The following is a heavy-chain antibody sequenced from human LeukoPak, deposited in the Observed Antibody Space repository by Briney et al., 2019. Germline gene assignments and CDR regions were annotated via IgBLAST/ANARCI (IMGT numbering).Heavy chain of an antibody. D-gene: IGHD1-20*01. V-gene: IGHV5-51*01. Sequence: GESLQISCKGSGYSFTRYWIGWVRQMPGKGLEWMGIIYPGDSDTRYSPSFQGQVTISADKSISTAYLQWSSLKASDTAMYYCARPGITGTTGLDYWGQGTLVTVSS. J-gene: IGHJ4*02. CDR1: GYSFTRYW. CDR2: IYPGDSDT. CDR3: ARPGITGTTGLDY.